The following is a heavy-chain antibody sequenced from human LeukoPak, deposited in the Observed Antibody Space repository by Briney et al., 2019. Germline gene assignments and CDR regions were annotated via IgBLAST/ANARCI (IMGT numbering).Heavy chain of an antibody. J-gene: IGHJ6*03. V-gene: IGHV1-46*01. Sequence: ASVKVSCKASGYIFTSYYMHWVRQAPGRGLEWVGIINPSGGSINYAQKFQGRVTMTRDMSTSTAYMELRSLRSDDTAVYYCARGNYDSSGNSYYYYYMDVWGKGTTVTVSS. CDR2: INPSGGSI. CDR1: GYIFTSYY. CDR3: ARGNYDSSGNSYYYYYMDV. D-gene: IGHD3-22*01.